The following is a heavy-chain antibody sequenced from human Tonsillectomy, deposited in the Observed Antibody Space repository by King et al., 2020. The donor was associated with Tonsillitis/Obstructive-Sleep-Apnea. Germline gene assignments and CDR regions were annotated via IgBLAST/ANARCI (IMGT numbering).Heavy chain of an antibody. CDR3: ARASKLVRVESETARDY. V-gene: IGHV3-33*01. D-gene: IGHD2-21*02. CDR1: GFTFSTYG. Sequence: VQLVESGGGVVQPGRSLRLSCAASGFTFSTYGMHWVRQAPGKGLEWVAVIWYDGSNKYYGDSVKGRFTISTDKSKNTLYLQMNSLRAEDTAVYYCARASKLVRVESETARDYGGQGTLVSVSS. J-gene: IGHJ4*02. CDR2: IWYDGSNK.